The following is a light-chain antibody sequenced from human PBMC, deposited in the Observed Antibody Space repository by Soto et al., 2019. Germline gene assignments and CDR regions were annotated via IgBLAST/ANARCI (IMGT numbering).Light chain of an antibody. Sequence: QSVLTQPPSASGTPGQRVTISCSGSSSNIGSNTVNGYQQLPGTAPNLLIYSNNQRPSGVPDRFSGSKSGTSASLAISGLQSEDEADYYCAAWDDSLNGPYVFGTGTKLTVL. CDR1: SSNIGSNT. CDR2: SNN. J-gene: IGLJ1*01. V-gene: IGLV1-44*01. CDR3: AAWDDSLNGPYV.